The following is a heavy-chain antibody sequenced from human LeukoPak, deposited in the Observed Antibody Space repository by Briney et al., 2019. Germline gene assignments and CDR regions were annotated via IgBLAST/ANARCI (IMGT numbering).Heavy chain of an antibody. J-gene: IGHJ3*02. Sequence: SVKVSCKASGGTFSNYGISWVRQAPGQGLECMGGIIPIFGKANYAQKFQGRVTITRNTSISTAYMELSSLRSEDTAVYYCARGTVFKAFDIWGQGTMVTVSS. CDR3: ARGTVFKAFDI. V-gene: IGHV1-69*05. CDR2: IIPIFGKA. D-gene: IGHD3-9*01. CDR1: GGTFSNYG.